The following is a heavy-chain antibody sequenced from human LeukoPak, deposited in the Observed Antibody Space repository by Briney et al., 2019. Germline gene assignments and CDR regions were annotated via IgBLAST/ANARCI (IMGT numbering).Heavy chain of an antibody. Sequence: PGGSRRPSWAASGSTFDDYAMHWVRQAPGKGLGWVSGISWNSGSIGYADSVKGRFTISRDNAKNSLYLQMNSLRAEDTALYYCAKGKVGANAFDIWGQGTMVTVSS. CDR2: ISWNSGSI. J-gene: IGHJ3*02. V-gene: IGHV3-9*01. CDR1: GSTFDDYA. D-gene: IGHD1-26*01. CDR3: AKGKVGANAFDI.